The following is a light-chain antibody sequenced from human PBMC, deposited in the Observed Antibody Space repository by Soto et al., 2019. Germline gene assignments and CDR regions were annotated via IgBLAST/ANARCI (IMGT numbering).Light chain of an antibody. CDR1: QSVSSN. CDR2: GAS. V-gene: IGKV3-11*01. Sequence: EIVMTQSPANLSLSPGERATLSCRASQSVSSNLAWYQQKPGQAPRLLIYGASNRATGIPDRFSGSGSGTDFTLTISSLEPEDFALYYCQQRSNWPITFGQGTRLEIK. CDR3: QQRSNWPIT. J-gene: IGKJ5*01.